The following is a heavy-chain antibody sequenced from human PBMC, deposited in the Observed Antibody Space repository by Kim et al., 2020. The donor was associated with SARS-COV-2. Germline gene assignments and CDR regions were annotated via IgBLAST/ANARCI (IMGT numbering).Heavy chain of an antibody. D-gene: IGHD2-15*01. V-gene: IGHV3-13*01. J-gene: IGHJ3*02. CDR2: IGNAGDT. CDR3: ATTYCTGGNCYFGAFGS. CDR1: GFSFSYSD. Sequence: GGSLRLSCAASGFSFSYSDMHWVRQGTGKGLEWVSTIGNAGDTYYPDSVKGRFTISRENAKNSLYLQMNSLRAGDTAVYYCATTYCTGGNCYFGAFGSWGQGTMVTVYS.